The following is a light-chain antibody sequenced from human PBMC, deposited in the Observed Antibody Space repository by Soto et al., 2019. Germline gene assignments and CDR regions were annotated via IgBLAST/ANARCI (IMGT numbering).Light chain of an antibody. Sequence: EIVLTQSPGTLSLSPGERDTLSCRASQSVSSSYLAWYQQKPGQAPRLLIYGASSRATGIPDRFSGSGSGTDFTLTISRLEPEDFTVYYCHHYETFGQGTKVDIK. CDR1: QSVSSSY. CDR3: HHYET. CDR2: GAS. V-gene: IGKV3-20*01. J-gene: IGKJ1*01.